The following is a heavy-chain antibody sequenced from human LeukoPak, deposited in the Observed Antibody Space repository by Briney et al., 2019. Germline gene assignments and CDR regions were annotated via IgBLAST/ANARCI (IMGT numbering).Heavy chain of an antibody. J-gene: IGHJ6*03. CDR3: ARSGIKMVRGVIIKSPYHMDV. Sequence: PGGSLRLSCAASGFTLSTYTMNWVRQAPGKGLEWVSSISSSSNYIYYADSVKGRFTISRDDAKNSLSLQMNSLRAEDTAVYYCARSGIKMVRGVIIKSPYHMDVWGKGTTVTVSS. CDR1: GFTLSTYT. V-gene: IGHV3-21*01. CDR2: ISSSSNYI. D-gene: IGHD3-10*01.